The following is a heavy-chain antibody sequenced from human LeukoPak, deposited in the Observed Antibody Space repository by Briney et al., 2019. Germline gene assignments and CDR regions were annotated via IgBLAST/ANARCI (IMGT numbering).Heavy chain of an antibody. J-gene: IGHJ4*02. V-gene: IGHV4-39*07. Sequence: SETLSLTCTVSGGSISSSSYYWGWIRQPPGKGLEWIGSIYYSGSTYYNPSLKSRVTISVDTSKNQFSLRLSSVTAADTAVYYCAREDCSTASCYSTYFDYWGQGTLVTVSS. CDR3: AREDCSTASCYSTYFDY. D-gene: IGHD2-2*01. CDR2: IYYSGST. CDR1: GGSISSSSYY.